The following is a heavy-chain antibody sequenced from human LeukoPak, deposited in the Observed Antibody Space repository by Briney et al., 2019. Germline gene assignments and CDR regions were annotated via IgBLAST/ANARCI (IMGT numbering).Heavy chain of an antibody. CDR2: ISYDGSNK. CDR3: AKPGIAARSYYFDY. J-gene: IGHJ4*02. D-gene: IGHD6-6*01. Sequence: GGSLRLSCAASGFTFSSYAMHWVRQAPGKGLEWVAVISYDGSNKYYADSVKGRFTISRDNSKNTLYLQMNSLRAEDTAVYYCAKPGIAARSYYFDYWGQGTLVTVSS. CDR1: GFTFSSYA. V-gene: IGHV3-30*18.